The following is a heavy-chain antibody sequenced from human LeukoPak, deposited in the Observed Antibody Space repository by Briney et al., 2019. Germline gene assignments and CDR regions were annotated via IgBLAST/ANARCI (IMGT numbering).Heavy chain of an antibody. CDR2: IIPIFGTA. Sequence: GASVKVSCKASGGTFSSYAISWVRQAPGQGLEWMGGIIPIFGTANYAQKFQGRVTITTDESTSTAYMELSSLRSEDTAVYYCARDGYSSSSFAGWFDPWGQGTLVTVSS. V-gene: IGHV1-69*05. J-gene: IGHJ5*02. D-gene: IGHD6-6*01. CDR3: ARDGYSSSSFAGWFDP. CDR1: GGTFSSYA.